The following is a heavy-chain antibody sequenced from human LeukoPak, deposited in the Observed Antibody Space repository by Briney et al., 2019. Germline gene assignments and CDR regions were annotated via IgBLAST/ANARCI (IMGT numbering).Heavy chain of an antibody. CDR2: ISSSGDSP. J-gene: IGHJ3*02. V-gene: IGHV3-64*02. D-gene: IGHD3-22*01. CDR1: GFTFSNYP. Sequence: GGSLRLSCAASGFTFSNYPMHWVRQAPGKGLEYVSAISSSGDSPYYADSVKGRFTISRDNPKNTLYLHMGSLTVEDMAVYYCAREGHTSGFCGAFGIWGQGTVVTVSS. CDR3: AREGHTSGFCGAFGI.